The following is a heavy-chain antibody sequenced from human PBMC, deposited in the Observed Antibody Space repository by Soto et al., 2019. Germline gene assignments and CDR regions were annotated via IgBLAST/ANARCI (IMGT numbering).Heavy chain of an antibody. Sequence: DVQLVESGGGLVQPGGSLRLSCAASGFTFNNYWMHWVRQAPGKGPEWVSRINTDGTRTTYADSVKGRFAISRDNAKNAVYLQMNSLRADDTAVYFCARVKSGSYDWSDPWGQGTLVTVSS. CDR1: GFTFNNYW. D-gene: IGHD3-10*01. CDR3: ARVKSGSYDWSDP. CDR2: INTDGTRT. J-gene: IGHJ5*02. V-gene: IGHV3-74*01.